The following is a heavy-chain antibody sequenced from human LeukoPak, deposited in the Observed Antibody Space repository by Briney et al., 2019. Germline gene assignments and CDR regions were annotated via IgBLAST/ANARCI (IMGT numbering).Heavy chain of an antibody. D-gene: IGHD3-10*01. CDR2: INPSGGST. Sequence: ASVRVSCRASGYTFTSYYMHWVRQAPGQGLEWMGIINPSGGSTSYAQKFQGRVTMTRDTFTSTVYMELSSLRSEDTAVYYCARDAVRGVIMGDYWGQGTLVTVSS. V-gene: IGHV1-46*01. CDR1: GYTFTSYY. CDR3: ARDAVRGVIMGDY. J-gene: IGHJ4*02.